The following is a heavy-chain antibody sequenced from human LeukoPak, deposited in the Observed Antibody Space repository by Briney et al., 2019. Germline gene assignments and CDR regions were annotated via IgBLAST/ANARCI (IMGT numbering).Heavy chain of an antibody. CDR1: GGSISSYY. J-gene: IGHJ6*03. CDR2: IYYSGST. Sequence: SETLSLTCTVSGGSISSYYWSWIRKPPGKGLEWIGYIYYSGSTNYNPSLKSRVTISVDTSKNQFSLKLSSVTAADTAVYYCARAGWFAGLYYYYYMDVWGKGTTVTVSS. D-gene: IGHD3-10*01. CDR3: ARAGWFAGLYYYYYMDV. V-gene: IGHV4-59*01.